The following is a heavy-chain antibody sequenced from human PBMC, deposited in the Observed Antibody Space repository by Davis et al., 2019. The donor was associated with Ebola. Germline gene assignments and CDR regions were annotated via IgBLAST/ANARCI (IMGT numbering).Heavy chain of an antibody. CDR2: INSDGSST. Sequence: GESLKISCAASGFTFSSYWMHWVRQAPGKGLVWVSRINSDGSSTSYADSVKGRFTISRDNAKNTLYLQMNSLRAEDTAVYYCARALTTGATSYYYYGMDVWGQGTTVTVS. J-gene: IGHJ6*02. CDR1: GFTFSSYW. D-gene: IGHD4-11*01. CDR3: ARALTTGATSYYYYGMDV. V-gene: IGHV3-74*01.